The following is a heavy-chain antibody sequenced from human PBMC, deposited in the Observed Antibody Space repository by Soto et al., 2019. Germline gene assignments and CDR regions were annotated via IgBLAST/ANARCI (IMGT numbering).Heavy chain of an antibody. CDR3: ARQGFGPLHGLVDV. V-gene: IGHV4-59*08. CDR1: GGSISSYY. Sequence: QVQLQESGPGLVKPSETLSLSCTVSGGSISSYYWSWFRQSPGKRMEWSGYVHHSWGASYNPSLPTRAAISLDTSKSQFSLKVTSVTATDTAVYYCARQGFGPLHGLVDVWGQGTTVTVSS. J-gene: IGHJ6*02. D-gene: IGHD3-10*01. CDR2: VHHSWGA.